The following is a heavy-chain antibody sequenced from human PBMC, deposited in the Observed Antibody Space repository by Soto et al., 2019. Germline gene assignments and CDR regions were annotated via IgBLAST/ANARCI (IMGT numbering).Heavy chain of an antibody. CDR1: GFSLSTSGVG. J-gene: IGHJ3*02. D-gene: IGHD6-6*01. CDR2: IYWSGDE. CDR3: ARGIATLPVFAFDI. Sequence: SGPTLVNPTQTLTLTCSFSGFSLSTSGVGVGWIRQSPGKALEWLALIYWSGDEHYRPSLKSRLSITKDTSKNHVVLIMTDMDPVDTATYYCARGIATLPVFAFDIWGQGTMVTVSS. V-gene: IGHV2-5*01.